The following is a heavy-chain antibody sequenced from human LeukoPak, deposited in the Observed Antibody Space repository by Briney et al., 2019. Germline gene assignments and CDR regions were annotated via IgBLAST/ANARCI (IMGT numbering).Heavy chain of an antibody. J-gene: IGHJ5*02. CDR1: GFTVSSNY. Sequence: GGSLRLSCAASGFTVSSNYMSWVRQAPGKELEWVSVIYSGGSTYYADSVKGRFTISRDNSKNTLYLQMNSLRAEDTAVYYCARVIGDYYGSGAPYWFDPWGQGTLVTVSS. D-gene: IGHD3-10*01. V-gene: IGHV3-66*01. CDR3: ARVIGDYYGSGAPYWFDP. CDR2: IYSGGST.